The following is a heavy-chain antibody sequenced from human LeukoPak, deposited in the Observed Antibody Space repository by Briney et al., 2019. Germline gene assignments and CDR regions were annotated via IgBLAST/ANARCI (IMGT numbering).Heavy chain of an antibody. CDR1: GGTFSSYA. V-gene: IGHV1-69*13. J-gene: IGHJ1*01. D-gene: IGHD3-9*01. CDR2: IIPIFGTA. CDR3: ARGNVLTGYHKYFQY. Sequence: SVKVSCKASGGTFSSYAISWVRQAPGQGLEWMGGIIPIFGTANYAQKFQGRVTITADESTSTAYMELSSLRSEDTAVYYCARGNVLTGYHKYFQYWGQGTLVTVSS.